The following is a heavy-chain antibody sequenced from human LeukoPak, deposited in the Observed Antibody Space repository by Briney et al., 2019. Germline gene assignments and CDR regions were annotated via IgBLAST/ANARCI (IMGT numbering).Heavy chain of an antibody. CDR3: ARSYYDSSGYVDY. Sequence: PSETLSLTCTVSGGSISSYYWSWIRQPPGKGLEWIGYIYYSGSTNYNPSLKSRVTISVDTSKNQFSLKLSSVTAADTAVYYCARSYYDSSGYVDYWGQGTPVTVSS. D-gene: IGHD3-22*01. J-gene: IGHJ4*02. CDR1: GGSISSYY. V-gene: IGHV4-59*08. CDR2: IYYSGST.